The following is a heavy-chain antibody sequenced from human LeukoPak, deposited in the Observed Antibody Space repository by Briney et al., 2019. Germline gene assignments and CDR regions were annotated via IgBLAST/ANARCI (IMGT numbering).Heavy chain of an antibody. D-gene: IGHD6-19*01. CDR3: ARKSSGWYFTY. J-gene: IGHJ4*02. V-gene: IGHV4-34*01. CDR1: GGSFSGYY. Sequence: SETLSLTCAVYGGSFSGYYWSWIRQPPGKGLEWIGEINHSGSTNYNPSLKSRVTISVDTSKNQFSLKLTSVTAADTAVYYCARKSSGWYFTYWGQGTLVTVSS. CDR2: INHSGST.